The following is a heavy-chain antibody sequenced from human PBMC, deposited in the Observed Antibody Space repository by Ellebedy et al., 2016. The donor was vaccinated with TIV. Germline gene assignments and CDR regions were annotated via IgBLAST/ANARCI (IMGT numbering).Heavy chain of an antibody. J-gene: IGHJ3*02. V-gene: IGHV4-59*01. CDR3: SRGKNVDAFDI. CDR2: IYYSGST. D-gene: IGHD1-1*01. CDR1: GDSINSYY. Sequence: SETLSLTCTVSGDSINSYYWSWIRQPPGKGLEWIGYIYYSGSTNYNPSLKSRVTISVDTSKNQFSLKLSSVTAADTAVYYCSRGKNVDAFDIWGQGTMVTVSS.